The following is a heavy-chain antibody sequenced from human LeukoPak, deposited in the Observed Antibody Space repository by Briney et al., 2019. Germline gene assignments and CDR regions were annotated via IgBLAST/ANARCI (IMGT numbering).Heavy chain of an antibody. D-gene: IGHD3-10*01. CDR2: ISYDGSNK. CDR1: GFTFSSYG. V-gene: IGHV3-30*18. CDR3: AKGIAYYYGSGSYYPYYFDY. Sequence: GRSLRLSCAASGFTFSSYGMHWVRQAPGKGLEGVAVISYDGSNKYYADSVKGRFSISRDNSKNTLYVQMNSLRAEDTAVYYCAKGIAYYYGSGSYYPYYFDYWGQGTLVTVSS. J-gene: IGHJ4*02.